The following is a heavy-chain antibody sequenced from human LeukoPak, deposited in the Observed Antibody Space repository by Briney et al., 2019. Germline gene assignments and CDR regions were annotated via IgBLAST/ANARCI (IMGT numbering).Heavy chain of an antibody. J-gene: IGHJ4*02. Sequence: GGSLRLSCAASGFTFSSYAMHWVRQAPGKGLEYVSAISSNGGSTYYAKSVKGRFTISRDNSKNTLYLQMGSLRAEDMAVYYCAREGLPWRGFSYGPTDYWGQGTLVTVSS. CDR1: GFTFSSYA. D-gene: IGHD5-18*01. CDR3: AREGLPWRGFSYGPTDY. V-gene: IGHV3-64*01. CDR2: ISSNGGST.